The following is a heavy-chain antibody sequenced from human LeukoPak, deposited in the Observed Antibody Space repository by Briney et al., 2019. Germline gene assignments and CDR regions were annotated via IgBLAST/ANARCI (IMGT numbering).Heavy chain of an antibody. CDR3: VKDPRDTYGTNWFVS. Sequence: GGSLRLSCVASGFSFGNYAMSWVRQAPGKGLQWASQISGTGGATWYAGFARDRFTISRDNSKKTLYLQMSGLRVEDTAMYYCVKDPRDTYGTNWFVSWGQGTLLVVSS. J-gene: IGHJ5*01. D-gene: IGHD2-21*01. CDR2: ISGTGGAT. CDR1: GFSFGNYA. V-gene: IGHV3-23*01.